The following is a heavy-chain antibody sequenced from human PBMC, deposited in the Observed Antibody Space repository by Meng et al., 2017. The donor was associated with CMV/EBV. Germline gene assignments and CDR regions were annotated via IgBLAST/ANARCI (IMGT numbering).Heavy chain of an antibody. J-gene: IGHJ4*02. V-gene: IGHV1-2*02. CDR1: GYTFTGYY. D-gene: IGHD6-13*01. Sequence: SGYTFTGYYIHWVRQAPGQGLEWMGWINPNNGGTNYAQKFQGRVTMTRDTSISTAYMELTRLKSDDTAVYYCAKGLAIAADTVDFDYWGQGTLVTVSS. CDR3: AKGLAIAADTVDFDY. CDR2: INPNNGGT.